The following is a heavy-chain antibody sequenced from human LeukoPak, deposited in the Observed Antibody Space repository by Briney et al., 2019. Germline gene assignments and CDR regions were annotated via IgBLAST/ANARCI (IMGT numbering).Heavy chain of an antibody. CDR2: IKQDGSEK. CDR3: ARQSSGWGMYYFDY. CDR1: GFTFSSYW. D-gene: IGHD6-19*01. J-gene: IGHJ4*02. Sequence: PGGSLRLSCAASGFTFSSYWMSWVRQAPGKGLEWVANIKQDGSEKYYVDSVKGRFTISRDNSKNTLYLQMNSLRAEDTAVYYCARQSSGWGMYYFDYWGQGTLVTVSS. V-gene: IGHV3-7*01.